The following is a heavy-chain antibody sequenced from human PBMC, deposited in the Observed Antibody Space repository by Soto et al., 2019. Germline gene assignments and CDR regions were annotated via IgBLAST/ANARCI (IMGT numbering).Heavy chain of an antibody. CDR1: GYTFTSYG. J-gene: IGHJ5*02. V-gene: IGHV1-18*01. CDR3: ARDRGYNWNYGWFDP. CDR2: ISPYNGNT. D-gene: IGHD1-7*01. Sequence: QVQLVQSGAEVKKPGASVKVSCKASGYTFTSYGISWVRQAPGQGLEWMGRISPYNGNTNYAQKLQGRVTMTTDTSTRTASMELRSLRSDDTAVYYCARDRGYNWNYGWFDPWGQGTLVTVSS.